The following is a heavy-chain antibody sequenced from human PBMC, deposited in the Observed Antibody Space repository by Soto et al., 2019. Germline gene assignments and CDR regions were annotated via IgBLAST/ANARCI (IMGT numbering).Heavy chain of an antibody. Sequence: PGGSLRLSCAASGLTLSSNAMSWVRQAPGKGLEWVSAISGSGGRTYYADSVKGRFTISRDNSKNTLYLQMNSLRAEDTAVCYCARDYYGSGSYYYYYYGMDVWGQGTTVTVSS. V-gene: IGHV3-23*01. CDR2: ISGSGGRT. CDR3: ARDYYGSGSYYYYYYGMDV. J-gene: IGHJ6*02. D-gene: IGHD3-10*01. CDR1: GLTLSSNA.